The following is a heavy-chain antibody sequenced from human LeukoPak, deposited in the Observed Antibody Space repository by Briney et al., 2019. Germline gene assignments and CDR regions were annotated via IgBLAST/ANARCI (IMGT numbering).Heavy chain of an antibody. CDR2: IVVGSGNT. V-gene: IGHV1-58*01. CDR3: AAGIHELVGAIPFDY. CDR1: GFTFTSSA. J-gene: IGHJ4*02. D-gene: IGHD1-26*01. Sequence: ASVKVSCKASGFTFTSSAVQWVRQARGQRLEWIGWIVVGSGNTNYAQKFQERVTITRDSSTSTAYMELSSLRSDDTAVYYCAAGIHELVGAIPFDYWGQGTLVTVSS.